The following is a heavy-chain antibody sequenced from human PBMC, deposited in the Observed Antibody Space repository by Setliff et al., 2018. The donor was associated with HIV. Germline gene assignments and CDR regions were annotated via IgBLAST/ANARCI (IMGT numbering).Heavy chain of an antibody. CDR2: ISSSSSYI. V-gene: IGHV3-21*01. D-gene: IGHD6-19*01. CDR1: GGSMSNYY. CDR3: ARAVAENWFDP. Sequence: PSETLSLTCSVSGGSMSNYYWSWVRQPPGKGLEWVSSISSSSSYIYYADSVKGRFTISRDNAKNSLYLQMNSLRAEDTAVYYCARAVAENWFDPWGRGTLVTVSS. J-gene: IGHJ5*02.